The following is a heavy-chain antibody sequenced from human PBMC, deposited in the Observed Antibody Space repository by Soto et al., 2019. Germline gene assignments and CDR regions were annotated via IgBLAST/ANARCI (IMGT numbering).Heavy chain of an antibody. CDR3: AREGSLSGDAFDI. CDR1: GGSIISHL. J-gene: IGHJ3*02. V-gene: IGHV4-59*11. D-gene: IGHD3-16*01. Sequence: QVQLQESGPGLVKPSETLSLTCTVSGGSIISHLWSWIRQPPGKGLEWIGYVSHSGSTTHNPSFKNRVTISLETSKHQVSLQLRSVTAADTAFYYCAREGSLSGDAFDIWGRGTKVSVSS. CDR2: VSHSGST.